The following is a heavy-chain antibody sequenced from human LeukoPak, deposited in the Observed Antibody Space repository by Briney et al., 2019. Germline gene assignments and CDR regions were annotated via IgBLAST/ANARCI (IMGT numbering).Heavy chain of an antibody. Sequence: GGSLRLSCAASGFTFSSYAMSWVRQAPGEGLEWVSAISGSGGSTYYADSVKGRFTISRDNSKNTLYLQMNSLRAEDTAVYYCARESSAATLFDYWGQGTLVTVSS. D-gene: IGHD2-15*01. V-gene: IGHV3-23*01. CDR2: ISGSGGST. J-gene: IGHJ4*02. CDR3: ARESSAATLFDY. CDR1: GFTFSSYA.